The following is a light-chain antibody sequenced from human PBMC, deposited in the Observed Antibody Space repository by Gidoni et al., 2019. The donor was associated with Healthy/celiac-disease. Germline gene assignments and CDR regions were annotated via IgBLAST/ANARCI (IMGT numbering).Light chain of an antibody. Sequence: HSPLTQPPSSSGSPRPSVTISCTGTSSDVGGYNYVSWYQQHPGKAPKLMIYEVSKRPSGVPDRFSGSKSGNTASLTISGLQAEDEADYYCCSYAGSYTWVFGGGTKLXV. V-gene: IGLV2-11*01. CDR1: SSDVGGYNY. CDR2: EVS. CDR3: CSYAGSYTWV. J-gene: IGLJ2*01.